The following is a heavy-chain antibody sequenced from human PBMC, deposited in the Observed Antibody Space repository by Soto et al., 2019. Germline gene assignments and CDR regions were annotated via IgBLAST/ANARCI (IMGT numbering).Heavy chain of an antibody. V-gene: IGHV1-18*01. CDR2: ISPFNGKA. CDR1: GYTFTSYG. Sequence: GASVKVSCKASGYTFTSYGISWVRQAPGQGLEWMGWISPFNGKANYAQKFQGRVTITADTSTSTAYMELSSLRSEDTAVYYCARSQSRDSSSYYQYYFDYWGQGTLVTVSS. J-gene: IGHJ4*02. CDR3: ARSQSRDSSSYYQYYFDY. D-gene: IGHD3-22*01.